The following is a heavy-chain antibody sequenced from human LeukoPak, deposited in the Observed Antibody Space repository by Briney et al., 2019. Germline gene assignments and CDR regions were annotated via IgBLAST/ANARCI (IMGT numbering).Heavy chain of an antibody. Sequence: GESLKISCKGSGYSFTSYWIGWVRQAPGQGLEWMGWISAYNGNTNYAQKLQGRVTMTTDTSTSTAYMELRSLRSDDTAVYYCARDFGGLGFDAFDIWGQGTMVTVSS. D-gene: IGHD2-15*01. CDR3: ARDFGGLGFDAFDI. J-gene: IGHJ3*02. CDR2: ISAYNGNT. V-gene: IGHV1-18*04. CDR1: GYSFTSYW.